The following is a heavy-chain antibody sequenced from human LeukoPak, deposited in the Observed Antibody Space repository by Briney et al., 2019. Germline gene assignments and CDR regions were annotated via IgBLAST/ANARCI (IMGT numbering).Heavy chain of an antibody. CDR3: AREGDSSWYDNYYMDV. D-gene: IGHD6-13*01. CDR2: ISSSGSTI. Sequence: GGSLRLSCAASGFTFSSYEMNWVRQAPGKGLEWVSCISSSGSTIYYADSVKGRFTISRDNAKNTLYLQMNSLRAEDTAVYYCAREGDSSWYDNYYMDVWGKGTTVTVSS. V-gene: IGHV3-48*03. CDR1: GFTFSSYE. J-gene: IGHJ6*03.